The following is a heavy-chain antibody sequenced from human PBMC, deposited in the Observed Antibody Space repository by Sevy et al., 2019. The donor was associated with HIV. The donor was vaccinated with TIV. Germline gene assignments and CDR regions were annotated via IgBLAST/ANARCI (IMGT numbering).Heavy chain of an antibody. D-gene: IGHD6-6*01. CDR2: ISSSSSYT. CDR1: RFTFSDYY. Sequence: GGSLRLSCAASRFTFSDYYMSWIRQAPGKGLEWVSYISSSSSYTNYADSVKGRFTISRDNAKNSLYLQMNSLRAEDTAVYYCARGSSSSGPYYFDYWGQGTLVTVSS. CDR3: ARGSSSSGPYYFDY. J-gene: IGHJ4*02. V-gene: IGHV3-11*06.